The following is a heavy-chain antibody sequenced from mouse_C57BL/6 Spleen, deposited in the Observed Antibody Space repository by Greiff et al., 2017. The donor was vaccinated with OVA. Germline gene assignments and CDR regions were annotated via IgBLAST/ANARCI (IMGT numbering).Heavy chain of an antibody. J-gene: IGHJ3*01. CDR3: ARDSYPAWFAY. CDR1: GFTFSSYA. CDR2: ISDGGSYT. D-gene: IGHD1-1*01. Sequence: EVQLVESGGGLVKPGGSLKLSCAASGFTFSSYAMSWVRQTPEKRLEWVATISDGGSYTYYPDNVKGRFTISRDNAKNNLYLQMSHLKSEDTAMYYCARDSYPAWFAYWGQGTLVTVSA. V-gene: IGHV5-4*01.